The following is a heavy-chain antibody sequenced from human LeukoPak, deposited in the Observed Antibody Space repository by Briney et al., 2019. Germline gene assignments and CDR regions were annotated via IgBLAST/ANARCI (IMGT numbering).Heavy chain of an antibody. CDR3: GRHDSFIPF. CDR2: ISDTGRRT. V-gene: IGHV3-23*01. Sequence: GGSLRLSCAASGFTFSSYSMNWVRQAAGKGLEWVSSISDTGRRTYYTDSVKGRFTISRDDSKKAVYLEMSTLRVEDTAIYFCGRHDSFIPFWGQGTLVTVSS. J-gene: IGHJ4*02. D-gene: IGHD3-16*02. CDR1: GFTFSSYS.